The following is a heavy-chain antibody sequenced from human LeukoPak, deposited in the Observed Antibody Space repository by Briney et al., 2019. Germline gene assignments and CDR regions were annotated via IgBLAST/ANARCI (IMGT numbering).Heavy chain of an antibody. J-gene: IGHJ4*02. CDR1: GFTFSSYG. CDR3: AKATISSSYYFDY. CDR2: IRYDGSNK. D-gene: IGHD6-6*01. V-gene: IGHV3-30*02. Sequence: GGSLRLSCAASGFTFSSYGMHWFRQAPGKGLEWVAFIRYDGSNKYYADSVKGRFTISRDNSKNTLYLQMNSLRAKDTAVYYCAKATISSSYYFDYWGQGTLVTVSS.